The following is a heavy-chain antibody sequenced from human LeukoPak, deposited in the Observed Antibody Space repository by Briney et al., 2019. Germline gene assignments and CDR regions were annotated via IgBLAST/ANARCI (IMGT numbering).Heavy chain of an antibody. CDR1: GFTLSNYD. CDR3: ARAPPYSSASWGFYGMDV. J-gene: IGHJ6*02. CDR2: IGTAGDT. Sequence: GGSLRLSCAASGFTLSNYDMHWVRQVIGKGLEWVSAIGTAGDTWYPGSVKGRFTISRENAKNSLYLQMNGLSAGDTAVYYCARAPPYSSASWGFYGMDVWGQGTTVTVSS. D-gene: IGHD6-6*01. V-gene: IGHV3-13*04.